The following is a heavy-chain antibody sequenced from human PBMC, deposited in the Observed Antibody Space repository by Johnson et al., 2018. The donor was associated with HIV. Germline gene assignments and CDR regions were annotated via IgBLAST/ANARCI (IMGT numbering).Heavy chain of an antibody. Sequence: QVQLVESGGGLVQPGRSLRLSCVASGFIFSDHYMDWVRQAPGKGLEWVAVISYDGSNKYYADSVKGRFTISRDNSKNTLYLQMNSLRAEDTAVYYCARDDLGNPFSSYDAFDIWGQGTMVTVSS. V-gene: IGHV3-30-3*01. J-gene: IGHJ3*02. CDR1: GFIFSDHY. CDR2: ISYDGSNK. D-gene: IGHD6-13*01. CDR3: ARDDLGNPFSSYDAFDI.